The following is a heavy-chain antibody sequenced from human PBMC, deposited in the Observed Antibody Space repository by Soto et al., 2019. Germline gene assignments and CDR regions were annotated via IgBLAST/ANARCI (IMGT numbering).Heavy chain of an antibody. D-gene: IGHD1-1*01. CDR2: INQDGSEK. J-gene: IGHJ4*02. V-gene: IGHV3-7*03. Sequence: GRSLRLACAASGFTFINYWMSWVRQAPGKGLEWVANINQDGSEKYYVDSVKGRFTISRDNAKNSLYLQMNDLRVEDTAVYYCARAQLTTGTPIEFDSWGQGTLFTVSS. CDR3: ARAQLTTGTPIEFDS. CDR1: GFTFINYW.